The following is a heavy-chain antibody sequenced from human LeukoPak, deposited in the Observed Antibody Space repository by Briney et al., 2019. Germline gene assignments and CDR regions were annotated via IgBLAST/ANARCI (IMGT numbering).Heavy chain of an antibody. CDR1: GFTFSSYS. D-gene: IGHD6-6*01. CDR3: ARDGGAAPSWFDP. Sequence: PGGSLRLSCAASGFTFSSYSMNWVRQAPGKGLEWVSSISSSSSYIYYADSVKGRFTISRDNAKNSLYLQMNSLRAEDTAVYYCARDGGAAPSWFDPWGQGTLVTVSS. V-gene: IGHV3-21*01. J-gene: IGHJ5*02. CDR2: ISSSSSYI.